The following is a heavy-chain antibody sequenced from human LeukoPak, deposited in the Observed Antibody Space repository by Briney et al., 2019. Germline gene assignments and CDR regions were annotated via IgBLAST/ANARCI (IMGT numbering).Heavy chain of an antibody. CDR1: GFTLSDQY. CDR2: SGNKANSHTT. CDR3: TRDGGERGNSAFDI. Sequence: PGGSLRLSCAASGFTLSDQYMDWVRQAPGRGLEGIGRSGNKANSHTTEYAASVKGRFTISSDDSGNLMYLQMNSLKIEDTAVYFCTRDGGERGNSAFDIWGQGTEVTVSS. V-gene: IGHV3-72*01. D-gene: IGHD3-16*01. J-gene: IGHJ3*02.